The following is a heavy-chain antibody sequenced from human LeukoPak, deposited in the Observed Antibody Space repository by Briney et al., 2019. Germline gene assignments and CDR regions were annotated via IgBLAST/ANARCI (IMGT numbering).Heavy chain of an antibody. CDR3: AELGITMIGGV. Sequence: GGSLRLSCAASGFTFSSYGMHWVRQAPGKGLEWVAFIRYDGDNKYYADSVKGRFTISRDNAKNSLYLQMNSLRAEDTAVYYCAELGITMIGGVWGKGTTVTISS. J-gene: IGHJ6*04. D-gene: IGHD3-10*02. CDR2: IRYDGDNK. V-gene: IGHV3-30*02. CDR1: GFTFSSYG.